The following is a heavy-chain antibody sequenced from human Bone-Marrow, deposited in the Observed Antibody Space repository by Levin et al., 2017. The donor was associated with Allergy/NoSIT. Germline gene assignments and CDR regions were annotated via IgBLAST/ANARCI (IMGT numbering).Heavy chain of an antibody. CDR1: GSTFTNFA. V-gene: IGHV1-18*01. CDR3: ARVHSSGWDA. Sequence: GGSLRLSCKASGSTFTNFAVSWVRQAPGQGLEWMGWISASIGTTNYAQNLQGRVTMTTDTSTSTAYMDLTRLRSDDTAIYYGARVHSSGWDAWGQGTLVTVSS. CDR2: ISASIGTT. J-gene: IGHJ4*02. D-gene: IGHD6-19*01.